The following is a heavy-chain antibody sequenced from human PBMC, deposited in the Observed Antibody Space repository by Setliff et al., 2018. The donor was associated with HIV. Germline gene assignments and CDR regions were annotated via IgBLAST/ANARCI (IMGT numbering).Heavy chain of an antibody. CDR3: ARTASYGNSWYHWFDP. CDR2: IWFDGSDQ. V-gene: IGHV3-33*08. J-gene: IGHJ5*02. Sequence: PGGSLRLSCAASGFTFSSNGMHWVRQAPGKGLEWVAYIWFDGSDQSYADSVRGRFTISRDNSKNILYLQMNSLRAEDTAVYYCARTASYGNSWYHWFDPWGQGTLVTVSS. D-gene: IGHD6-13*01. CDR1: GFTFSSNG.